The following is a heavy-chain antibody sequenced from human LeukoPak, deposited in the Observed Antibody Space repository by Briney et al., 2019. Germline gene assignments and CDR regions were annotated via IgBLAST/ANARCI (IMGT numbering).Heavy chain of an antibody. J-gene: IGHJ3*01. Sequence: GGSLRLSCAASGFTFSSYVMHWVRQAPGKGLEWVAIISYDGSNEYYADSVKGRFTISRDNSKNTLYLQINSLRVADTAGYYGARDWSRGGSYTPGAFDLWGQGTMVTVSS. CDR1: GFTFSSYV. V-gene: IGHV3-30*04. CDR2: ISYDGSNE. CDR3: ARDWSRGGSYTPGAFDL. D-gene: IGHD1-26*01.